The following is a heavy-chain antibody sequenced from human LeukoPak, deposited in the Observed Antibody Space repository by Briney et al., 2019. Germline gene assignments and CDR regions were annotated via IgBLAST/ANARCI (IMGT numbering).Heavy chain of an antibody. Sequence: ETLSLTCAVYGGSFSGYSWSWIRQPPGKGLEWIGEINHSGSTNYNPSLKSRVTISVDTSKNQFSLKLSSVTAADTAVYYCARHVGYSYGYYFDCWGQGTLVTVSS. V-gene: IGHV4-34*01. CDR3: ARHVGYSYGYYFDC. D-gene: IGHD5-18*01. CDR2: INHSGST. J-gene: IGHJ4*02. CDR1: GGSFSGYS.